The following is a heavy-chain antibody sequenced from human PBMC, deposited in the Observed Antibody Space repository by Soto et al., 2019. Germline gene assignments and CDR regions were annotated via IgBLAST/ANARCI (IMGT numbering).Heavy chain of an antibody. CDR3: SKKELEFLGNDFSILEV. V-gene: IGHV3-49*04. D-gene: IGHD3-3*02. CDR1: GFTFGDYG. J-gene: IGHJ6*03. CDR2: IRSKSHGGTA. Sequence: PGGSLRLSCTASGFTFGDYGMGWVRQAPGKRLEWVGFIRSKSHGGTAEYGASVKGRFTISRDDSSSITYLQSNSLNTEDTAVYYFSKKELEFLGNDFSILEVWAKGPTV.